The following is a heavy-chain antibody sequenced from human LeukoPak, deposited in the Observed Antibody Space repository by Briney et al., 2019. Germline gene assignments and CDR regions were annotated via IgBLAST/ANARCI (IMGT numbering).Heavy chain of an antibody. V-gene: IGHV4-59*02. D-gene: IGHD1-1*01. CDR3: ARSTRTEFFHL. Sequence: SETLSLTCTVSGGSVSNDYWSWIRQPPGKGLEWVGYVYYSGSTNYNPSLKSRVIISKDTSKNQVSLKLSSVTAADTALYYCARSTRTEFFHLWGRGTLVTVSS. J-gene: IGHJ2*01. CDR1: GGSVSNDY. CDR2: VYYSGST.